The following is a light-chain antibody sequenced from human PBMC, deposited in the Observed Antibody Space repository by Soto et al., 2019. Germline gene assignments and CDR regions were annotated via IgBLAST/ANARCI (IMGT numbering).Light chain of an antibody. Sequence: EIVMTQSPATLSVSPGDRATLSCRASQSVSSNLAWYQQKPGQAPRLLIYGASTRATGIPARFSGSGSGTEFTLTIDRLQPDDFATYYCQQYHTSSITFGQGTRLEIK. CDR2: GAS. V-gene: IGKV3-15*01. J-gene: IGKJ5*01. CDR3: QQYHTSSIT. CDR1: QSVSSN.